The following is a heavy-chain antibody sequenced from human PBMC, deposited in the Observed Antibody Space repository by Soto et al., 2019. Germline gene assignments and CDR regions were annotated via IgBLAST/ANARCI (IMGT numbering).Heavy chain of an antibody. Sequence: QVQLVESGGGVVQPGRSLRLSCAASGFTCSNYGMHWVRQAPGKGLEWVALISSDGSNTFSADSVKGRFTISRDNSKNTLYLQMNSLTAEDTAVYYCAKDGYTYGSSDFWGQGSLVTVS. CDR1: GFTCSNYG. CDR3: AKDGYTYGSSDF. CDR2: ISSDGSNT. D-gene: IGHD5-18*01. J-gene: IGHJ4*02. V-gene: IGHV3-30*18.